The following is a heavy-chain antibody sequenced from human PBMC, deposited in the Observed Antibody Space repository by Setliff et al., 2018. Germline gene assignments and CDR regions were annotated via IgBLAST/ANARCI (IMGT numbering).Heavy chain of an antibody. V-gene: IGHV4-59*12. CDR1: GGPMRSFY. CDR2: ISDSGST. CDR3: AGYQGSGSNYKVVNWFDP. D-gene: IGHD3-10*01. J-gene: IGHJ5*02. Sequence: NPSETLSLTCTVSGGPMRSFYWRWIRQTPGKGLQWIGYISDSGSTSYNPSLKSRVSISIDTSKDQFSLNLRSVTAADTAVYYCAGYQGSGSNYKVVNWFDPWGQGTLVSVSS.